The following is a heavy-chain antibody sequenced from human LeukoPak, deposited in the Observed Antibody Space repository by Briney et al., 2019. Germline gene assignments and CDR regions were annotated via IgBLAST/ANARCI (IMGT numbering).Heavy chain of an antibody. CDR3: ARSNYYDSSDYYLDY. D-gene: IGHD3-22*01. J-gene: IGHJ4*02. Sequence: SETLSLTCTVSGGSISSYYWSWIRQPPGKGLEWIGYIYYSGSTNYNPSLKSRVTISLDTSKNQFSLKLSSVTAADTAVYYCARSNYYDSSDYYLDYWGQGTRVTVS. V-gene: IGHV4-59*01. CDR2: IYYSGST. CDR1: GGSISSYY.